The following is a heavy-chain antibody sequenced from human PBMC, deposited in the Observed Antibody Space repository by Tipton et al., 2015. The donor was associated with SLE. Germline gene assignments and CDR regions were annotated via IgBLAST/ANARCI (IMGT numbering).Heavy chain of an antibody. Sequence: VQLVQSGPEVKRPGESLKISCKHPDYNFHSYWIGWVRQTAGKGLEWIGIIYAGDSDTRYSPSFQGQVTISVDKSISTAYLQWSSLKASDSAIYYCARLGYGCSGGRCFGVDVWGQGTTVSVSS. CDR1: DYNFHSYW. D-gene: IGHD2-15*01. V-gene: IGHV5-51*03. CDR3: ARLGYGCSGGRCFGVDV. J-gene: IGHJ6*02. CDR2: IYAGDSDT.